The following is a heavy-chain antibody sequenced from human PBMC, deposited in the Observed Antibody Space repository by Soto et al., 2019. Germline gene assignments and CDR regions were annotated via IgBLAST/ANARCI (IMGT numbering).Heavy chain of an antibody. CDR2: IYYSGST. Sequence: ASETLSLTCTVSGGSISSYYWSWIRQPPGNGLEWIGYIYYSGSTNYNPSLKSRVTISVDTSKNQFSLKLSSVTAADTAVYYCARVYSGYPYYYYMDVWGKGTTVTVSS. CDR1: GGSISSYY. CDR3: ARVYSGYPYYYYMDV. D-gene: IGHD5-12*01. J-gene: IGHJ6*03. V-gene: IGHV4-59*01.